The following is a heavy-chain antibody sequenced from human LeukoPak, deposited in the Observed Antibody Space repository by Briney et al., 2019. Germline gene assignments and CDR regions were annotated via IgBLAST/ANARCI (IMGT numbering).Heavy chain of an antibody. CDR1: GFTFSSFA. CDR2: ISGSGGST. V-gene: IGHV3-23*01. Sequence: GGSLRPSCAASGFTFSSFALSWVRQAPGKGLEWVSSISGSGGSTSYADSVKGRFTISRDNSKNTLYLQMNSLSADDTAMYYCANEIRPNDYWGQGTLVTVSS. J-gene: IGHJ4*02. CDR3: ANEIRPNDY. D-gene: IGHD4-17*01.